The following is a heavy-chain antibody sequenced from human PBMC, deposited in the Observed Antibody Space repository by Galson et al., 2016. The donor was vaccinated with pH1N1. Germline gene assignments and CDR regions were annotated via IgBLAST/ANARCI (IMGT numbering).Heavy chain of an antibody. Sequence: SVKVSCKASGGTFSSYGISWVRQAPGQGLEWMGGIIPIFGTANYAQNFQGRVTITADESTSTAYMELSSLRSEDTAVYYCARYDYGDYVVYFDSWGQGTTVTVSS. CDR1: GGTFSSYG. D-gene: IGHD4-17*01. J-gene: IGHJ4*03. CDR3: ARYDYGDYVVYFDS. V-gene: IGHV1-69*13. CDR2: IIPIFGTA.